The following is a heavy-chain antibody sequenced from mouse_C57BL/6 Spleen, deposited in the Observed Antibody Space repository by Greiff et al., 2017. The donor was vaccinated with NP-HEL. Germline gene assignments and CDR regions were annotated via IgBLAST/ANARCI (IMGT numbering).Heavy chain of an antibody. Sequence: VQLQQSGPELVKPGASVKISCKASGYAFSSSWMNWVKQRPGKGLEWIGRIYPGDGDTNYNGKFKGKATLTADKSSSTAYMQLSSLTSKDSAVYFCARPTYSNAWFAYWGQGTLVTVSA. CDR1: GYAFSSSW. D-gene: IGHD2-5*01. CDR3: ARPTYSNAWFAY. CDR2: IYPGDGDT. J-gene: IGHJ3*01. V-gene: IGHV1-82*01.